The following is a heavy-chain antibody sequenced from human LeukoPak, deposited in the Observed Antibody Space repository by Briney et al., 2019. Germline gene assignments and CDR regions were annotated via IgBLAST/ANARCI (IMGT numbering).Heavy chain of an antibody. J-gene: IGHJ3*02. D-gene: IGHD2-21*01. CDR3: VSVVSDAFDI. Sequence: ASVKVSCKASGYTFTSYDINWVRQATGQGLEWMGWMNPNSGNTGYAQKFQGRVTMTEDTSTDTAYMELSSLRSEDTAVYYCVSVVSDAFDIWGQGTMVTVSS. CDR1: GYTFTSYD. V-gene: IGHV1-8*01. CDR2: MNPNSGNT.